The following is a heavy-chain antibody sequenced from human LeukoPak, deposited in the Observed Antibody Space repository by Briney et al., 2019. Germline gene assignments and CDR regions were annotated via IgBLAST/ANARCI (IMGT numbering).Heavy chain of an antibody. CDR2: ILPGDSDT. Sequence: GESLKISCKASGCNFPNYWIGWVRQMPGKGLEWMGIILPGDSDTRYSPSFQGQVTISVDKSISTAYLQWGSLKASDTAIYYCARHPGYCSDTTCYSYFDYWGQGNLVTVSS. D-gene: IGHD2-2*02. J-gene: IGHJ4*02. CDR1: GCNFPNYW. CDR3: ARHPGYCSDTTCYSYFDY. V-gene: IGHV5-51*01.